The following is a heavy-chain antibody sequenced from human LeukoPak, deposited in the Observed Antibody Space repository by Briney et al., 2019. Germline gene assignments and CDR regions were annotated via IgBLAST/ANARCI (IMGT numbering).Heavy chain of an antibody. Sequence: GASVKVSCKASGGTFSSYAISWVRQAPGPGLEWMGWISAYNGYTDYAQKLQFRVTMTTDTSTSTAYMELRSLRSDDTAVYYCARDKAVTTEVTQHFQHWGQGTLVTVSS. CDR3: ARDKAVTTEVTQHFQH. CDR1: GGTFSSYA. J-gene: IGHJ1*01. D-gene: IGHD4-23*01. V-gene: IGHV1-18*01. CDR2: ISAYNGYT.